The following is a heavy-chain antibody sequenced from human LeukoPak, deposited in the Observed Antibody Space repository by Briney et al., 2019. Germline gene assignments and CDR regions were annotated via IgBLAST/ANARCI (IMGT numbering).Heavy chain of an antibody. CDR2: ISSSSKTI. D-gene: IGHD3-3*01. V-gene: IGHV3-48*01. CDR3: ARESWSDSVAFDI. Sequence: GGSLRLSCAASGFTFSSYNMNWVRQAPGKGLEWVSYISSSSKTIYYADSVKGRFTISRDSSKRTLYLQMNSLRAEDTAMYYCARESWSDSVAFDIWGLGTMVIVSS. CDR1: GFTFSSYN. J-gene: IGHJ3*02.